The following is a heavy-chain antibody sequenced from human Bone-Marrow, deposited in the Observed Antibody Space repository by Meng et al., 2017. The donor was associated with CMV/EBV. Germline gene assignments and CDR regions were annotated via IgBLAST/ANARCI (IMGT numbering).Heavy chain of an antibody. Sequence: SVKVSCKASGGTFSSYTISWVRQAPGQGLEWMGRIIPILGIANYAQKFQGRVTITADKSTSTAYMELSSLRSEDTAVYYCARDLLYGSIAAAGTYYYYGMDVWGQGTTVTVSS. CDR3: ARDLLYGSIAAAGTYYYYGMDV. V-gene: IGHV1-69*04. J-gene: IGHJ6*02. CDR1: GGTFSSYT. CDR2: IIPILGIA. D-gene: IGHD6-13*01.